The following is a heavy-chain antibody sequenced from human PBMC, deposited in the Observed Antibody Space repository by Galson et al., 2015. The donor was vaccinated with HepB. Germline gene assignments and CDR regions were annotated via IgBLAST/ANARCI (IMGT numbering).Heavy chain of an antibody. CDR2: ISYDGSNK. CDR1: GFTFSSCG. CDR3: AKDRNYNVLTGYFNFFDY. D-gene: IGHD3/OR15-3a*01. Sequence: SLRLSCAASGFTFSSCGMHWVRQAPGKGLEWVAVISYDGSNKNYGESVRGRFTISRDNSKNTLYLQMNNLRAEDTAVYYCAKDRNYNVLTGYFNFFDYWGQGTLVTVSS. J-gene: IGHJ4*02. V-gene: IGHV3-30*18.